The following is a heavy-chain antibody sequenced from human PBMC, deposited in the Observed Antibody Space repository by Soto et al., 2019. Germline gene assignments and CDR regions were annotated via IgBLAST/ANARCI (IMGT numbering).Heavy chain of an antibody. CDR1: GFTFRNFG. CDR2: ISYDGTNK. V-gene: IGHV3-30*18. Sequence: GGSLRLSCXASGFTFRNFGMHWVRQAPGKGLEWVAVISYDGTNKYYADSVKGRFTISRDNSKNTLYLQINSLRAEDTAVYYCAKAVPPFVVVTASDYWGQGTLVTVSS. CDR3: AKAVPPFVVVTASDY. J-gene: IGHJ4*02. D-gene: IGHD2-21*02.